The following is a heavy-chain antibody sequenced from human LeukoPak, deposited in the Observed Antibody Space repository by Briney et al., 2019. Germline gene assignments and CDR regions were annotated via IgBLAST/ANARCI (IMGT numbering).Heavy chain of an antibody. D-gene: IGHD3-10*01. CDR3: ATKRRITMVRGGLYYYYYMDV. J-gene: IGHJ6*03. Sequence: SVKVSCKASGGTFSSYAISWVRQAPGQGLEWMGGIIPIFGTANYAQKFQGRVTITADESTSTAYMELSSLRSEDTAVYYCATKRRITMVRGGLYYYYYMDVWGKGTTVTVSS. CDR1: GGTFSSYA. V-gene: IGHV1-69*13. CDR2: IIPIFGTA.